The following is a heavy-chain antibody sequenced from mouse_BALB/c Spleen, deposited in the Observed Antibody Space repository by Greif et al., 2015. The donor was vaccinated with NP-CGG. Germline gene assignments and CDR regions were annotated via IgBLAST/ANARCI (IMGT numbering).Heavy chain of an antibody. V-gene: IGHV1S81*02. CDR1: GYTFTSYY. CDR2: INPSSGGT. CDR3: TRSWDSYFDY. Sequence: QVQLQQSGAELVKPGASVKLSCKASGYTFTSYYTYWVKQRPGQGLEWIGEINPSSGGTNFNEKFKSKATLTVDKSSSTAYMQLSSLTSEDSAVYYCTRSWDSYFDYWGQGTTLTVSS. D-gene: IGHD3-3*01. J-gene: IGHJ2*01.